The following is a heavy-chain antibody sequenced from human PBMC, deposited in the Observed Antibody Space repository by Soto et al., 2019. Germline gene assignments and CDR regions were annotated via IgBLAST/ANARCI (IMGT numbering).Heavy chain of an antibody. J-gene: IGHJ5*02. V-gene: IGHV4-59*08. D-gene: IGHD3-10*01. Sequence: QVQLQESGPGLVKPSETLSLTCTVSGGSISGYYWSWIRQPPGKGLEWIGYIHYSGSTNYNPSLKSRVTMSVDTSKTQFSLRLSSVTAADTAVYYCAKHSGGWFDPWGQGTLVTVSS. CDR2: IHYSGST. CDR3: AKHSGGWFDP. CDR1: GGSISGYY.